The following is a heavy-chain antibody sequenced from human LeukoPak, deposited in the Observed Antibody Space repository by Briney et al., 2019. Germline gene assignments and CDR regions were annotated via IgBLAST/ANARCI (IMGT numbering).Heavy chain of an antibody. CDR3: ARSLGDSSGYYPTGYYYYYMDV. D-gene: IGHD3-22*01. Sequence: ASVKVSCKASGSTFTSYGISWVRQAPGQGLEWMGWISAYNGNTNYAQKLPGRVTMTTDTSTSTAYMELRSLRSDDTAVYYCARSLGDSSGYYPTGYYYYYMDVWGKGTTVTVSS. J-gene: IGHJ6*03. CDR1: GSTFTSYG. V-gene: IGHV1-18*01. CDR2: ISAYNGNT.